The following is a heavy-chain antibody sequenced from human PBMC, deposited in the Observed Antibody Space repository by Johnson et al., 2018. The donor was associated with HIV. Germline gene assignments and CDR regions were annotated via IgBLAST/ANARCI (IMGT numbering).Heavy chain of an antibody. CDR2: ISYDGSNK. CDR1: GFTFSSYA. CDR3: ARDRPIAAAGHDAFDI. J-gene: IGHJ3*02. D-gene: IGHD6-13*01. V-gene: IGHV3-30*04. Sequence: QVQLVESGGGVVQPGRSLRLSCAASGFTFSSYAMHWVRQAPGKGLAWVAVISYDGSNKYYADSVKGRFTISRDNSKKPLYLQMNSLRAEDTAVYYCARDRPIAAAGHDAFDIWGQGTMVTVSS.